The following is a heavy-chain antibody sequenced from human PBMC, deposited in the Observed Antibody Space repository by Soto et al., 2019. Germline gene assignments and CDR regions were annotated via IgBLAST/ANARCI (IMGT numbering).Heavy chain of an antibody. CDR2: ISGSGGST. CDR1: GFTFSSYA. V-gene: IGHV3-23*01. Sequence: EVQLLESGGGLVQHGGSLRLSCAASGFTFSSYAMSWVRQAPGKGLEWVSAISGSGGSTYYADSVKGRFTISRDNSENQLYLQMNSLRAEDTGVYYCPKGEDYASSGYFPTPSPLYGGQGTLVTVSS. D-gene: IGHD3-22*01. CDR3: PKGEDYASSGYFPTPSPLY. J-gene: IGHJ4*02.